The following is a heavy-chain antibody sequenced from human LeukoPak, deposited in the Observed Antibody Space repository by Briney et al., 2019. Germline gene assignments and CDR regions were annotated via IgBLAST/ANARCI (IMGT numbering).Heavy chain of an antibody. D-gene: IGHD2-15*01. CDR1: SGSITSYY. CDR2: IYSSGST. V-gene: IGHV4-4*07. Sequence: PSETLSLTCTVSSGSITSYYRNWIRQPAGKGLEWIGRIYSSGSTDYNPSLKSRVTMSVDTSKNQFSLNLSSVTAADSAVYYCARARGRLLLVDYWGQGTLVTVSS. J-gene: IGHJ4*02. CDR3: ARARGRLLLVDY.